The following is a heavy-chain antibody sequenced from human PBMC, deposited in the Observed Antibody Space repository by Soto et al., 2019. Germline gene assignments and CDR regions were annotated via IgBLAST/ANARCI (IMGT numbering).Heavy chain of an antibody. Sequence: QVQLVQSGAEVKKPGASVKVSCKASGYTFTGYYMHWVRQAPGQGLEWMGWINPNSGSTNYAQKFQGRVTMTRDTSISTAYMELSRLRSDDTAVYYCARELREYPGRADYWGQGTLVTVSS. V-gene: IGHV1-2*02. CDR2: INPNSGST. J-gene: IGHJ4*02. CDR1: GYTFTGYY. CDR3: ARELREYPGRADY.